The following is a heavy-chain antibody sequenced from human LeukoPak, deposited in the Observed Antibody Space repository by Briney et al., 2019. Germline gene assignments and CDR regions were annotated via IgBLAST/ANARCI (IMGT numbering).Heavy chain of an antibody. V-gene: IGHV4-34*01. CDR2: INHSGST. Sequence: PSETLSLTCAVYGGSFSGYYWSWIRQPPGKGLEWIGEINHSGSTNYNPSLKSRVTISVDTSKNQFSLKLSSVTAADTAVYYCARGPSMVRGVITLDYWGQGTLVTVSS. J-gene: IGHJ4*02. D-gene: IGHD3-10*01. CDR3: ARGPSMVRGVITLDY. CDR1: GGSFSGYY.